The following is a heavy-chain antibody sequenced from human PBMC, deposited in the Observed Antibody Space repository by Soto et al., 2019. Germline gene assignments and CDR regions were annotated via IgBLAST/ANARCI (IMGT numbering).Heavy chain of an antibody. Sequence: QVQLVQSGAEVKKPGASVKVSCKASGYTFTGYYMHWVRQAPGQGLEWMGWINPNSGGTNYAQKFQGWVTMTRDTSISTAYMELSRLRSDDTAVYYCARDYGDCPPLAWFDPWGQGTLVTVSS. CDR3: ARDYGDCPPLAWFDP. J-gene: IGHJ5*02. D-gene: IGHD4-17*01. CDR2: INPNSGGT. CDR1: GYTFTGYY. V-gene: IGHV1-2*04.